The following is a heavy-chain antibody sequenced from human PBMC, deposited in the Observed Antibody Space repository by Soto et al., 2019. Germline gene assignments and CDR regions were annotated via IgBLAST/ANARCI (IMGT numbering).Heavy chain of an antibody. CDR3: TGAYYDISGYSLDP. D-gene: IGHD3-22*01. V-gene: IGHV4-59*01. J-gene: IGHJ5*02. CDR1: NFSISSGY. Sequence: SETLSLTCSFSNFSISSGYWTWIRQPPGKGLEWIGYIYYGGSINYNPSLKSRVIISVDTAKNQFSLSLSSVTAADTAVYYCTGAYYDISGYSLDPWGQGTSVTVSS. CDR2: IYYGGSI.